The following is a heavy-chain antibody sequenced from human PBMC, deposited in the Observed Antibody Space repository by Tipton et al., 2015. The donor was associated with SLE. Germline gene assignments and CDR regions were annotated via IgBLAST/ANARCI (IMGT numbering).Heavy chain of an antibody. V-gene: IGHV4-34*01. Sequence: TLSLTCAVYGGSISSYYWSWIRQPPGKGLEWIGEINHSGSTNYNPSLKSRVTISVDTSKNQFSLKLSSVTAADTAVYYCARKEDGYNYYYYYYYMDVWGKGTTVTVSS. CDR2: INHSGST. D-gene: IGHD5-24*01. CDR3: ARKEDGYNYYYYYYYMDV. J-gene: IGHJ6*03. CDR1: GGSISSYY.